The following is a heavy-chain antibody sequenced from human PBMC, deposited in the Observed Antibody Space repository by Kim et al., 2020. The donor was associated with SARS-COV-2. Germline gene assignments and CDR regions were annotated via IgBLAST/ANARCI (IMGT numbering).Heavy chain of an antibody. J-gene: IGHJ4*02. V-gene: IGHV1-3*01. D-gene: IGHD5-12*01. CDR2: T. Sequence: TRYPQNFQGRVSLTTDTSASTAYMELISLGSDASAVYYCARNILRTTTLDYWGQGTLVTVSS. CDR3: ARNILRTTTLDY.